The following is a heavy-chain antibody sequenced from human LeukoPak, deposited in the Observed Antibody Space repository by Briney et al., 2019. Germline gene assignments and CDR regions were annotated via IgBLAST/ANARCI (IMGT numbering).Heavy chain of an antibody. Sequence: SETLSLTCTVSGGSISSGDYYWSWIRQPPGKGPEWIGYIYYSGSTYYNPSLKSRVTISVDTSKNQFSLKLSSVTAADTAVYYCAREPDDYGGNSGGGYFDYWGQGTLVTVSS. V-gene: IGHV4-30-4*01. J-gene: IGHJ4*02. CDR1: GGSISSGDYY. D-gene: IGHD4-23*01. CDR2: IYYSGST. CDR3: AREPDDYGGNSGGGYFDY.